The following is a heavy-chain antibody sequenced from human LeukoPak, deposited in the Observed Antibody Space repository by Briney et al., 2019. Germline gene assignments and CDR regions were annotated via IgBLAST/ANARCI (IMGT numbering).Heavy chain of an antibody. J-gene: IGHJ4*02. CDR2: INSNSGGT. Sequence: ASVRVSCKASRYTFTGYYMHWVRQAPGQGLEWMGCINSNSGGTNYAQKVQGRVTMTRDTSISTAYMELSRLRSDDTAVYYCARSLIVGATPTYPDYCGQGTLVTVSS. V-gene: IGHV1-2*02. CDR1: RYTFTGYY. D-gene: IGHD1-26*01. CDR3: ARSLIVGATPTYPDY.